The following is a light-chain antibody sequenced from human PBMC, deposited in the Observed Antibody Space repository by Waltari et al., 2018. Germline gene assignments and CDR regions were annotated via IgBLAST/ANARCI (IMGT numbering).Light chain of an antibody. V-gene: IGLV1-40*01. Sequence: QSVLTQPPSVSGAPGPRVTIPCNGGSSNIGAGYDVHWYQQLPGTAPKVLMYRNNNRPSGVPDRFSGSKSGTSASLAITGLQAEDEADYFCQSYDSSLSGSGVFGGGTRLTVL. CDR3: QSYDSSLSGSGV. CDR2: RNN. CDR1: SSNIGAGYD. J-gene: IGLJ3*02.